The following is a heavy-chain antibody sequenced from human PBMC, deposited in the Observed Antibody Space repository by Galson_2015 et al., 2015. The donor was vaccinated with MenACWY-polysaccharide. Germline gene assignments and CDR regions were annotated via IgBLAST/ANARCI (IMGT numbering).Heavy chain of an antibody. D-gene: IGHD3-10*01. CDR3: AKDRPLRGLSVFYYGMDV. CDR2: ISYDGSNK. J-gene: IGHJ6*02. Sequence: SLRLSCAVSGFTFSDYAIHWVRQAPGKRLEWLAVISYDGSNKYYLDSVRGRFTISRDNSKGMVYLHMNSLRGEDTAVYFCAKDRPLRGLSVFYYGMDVWGRGTTVIVSS. CDR1: GFTFSDYA. V-gene: IGHV3-30*18.